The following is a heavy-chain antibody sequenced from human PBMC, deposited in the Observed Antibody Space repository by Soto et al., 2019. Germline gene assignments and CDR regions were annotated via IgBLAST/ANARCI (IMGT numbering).Heavy chain of an antibody. CDR3: ATRLGVAATPPFDY. D-gene: IGHD2-15*01. Sequence: QVQLQESGPGLVKPSGTLSLTCAVSGGSISSSNWWSWVRQPPGKGLEWIGKIYHSGSTNYNPSLKSRVTXXVXKXMNQFSLKLSSVTAADTAVYYCATRLGVAATPPFDYWGQGTLVTVSS. CDR2: IYHSGST. V-gene: IGHV4-4*02. J-gene: IGHJ4*02. CDR1: GGSISSSNW.